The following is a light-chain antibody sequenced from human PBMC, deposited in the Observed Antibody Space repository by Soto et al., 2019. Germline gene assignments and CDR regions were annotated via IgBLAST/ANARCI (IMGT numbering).Light chain of an antibody. CDR1: QSISNW. V-gene: IGKV1-5*03. Sequence: DIQMTQSPSTLSASVGDRVTITCRASQSISNWLAWYQQKPGKAPKVLIYKASALETGVPPRFSGSGSGTEFTLTISSLQPDDFATDYCQQYNSNSPTWTFGQGTKVEIK. CDR2: KAS. J-gene: IGKJ1*01. CDR3: QQYNSNSPTWT.